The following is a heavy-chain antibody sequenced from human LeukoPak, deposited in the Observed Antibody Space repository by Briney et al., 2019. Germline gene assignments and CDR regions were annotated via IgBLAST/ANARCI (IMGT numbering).Heavy chain of an antibody. CDR3: ARDGNDYSNYYYYYYMDV. J-gene: IGHJ6*03. CDR1: GFTFSSCS. Sequence: GGALRLSCATSGFTFSSCSMNWVRQAPGKGLEWVSSISSSSGYIFYADSVKGRFTISRDNAKNSLYLQMNSLRAEDTAVYYCARDGNDYSNYYYYYYMDVWGKGTTVTVSS. CDR2: ISSSSGYI. V-gene: IGHV3-21*01. D-gene: IGHD4-11*01.